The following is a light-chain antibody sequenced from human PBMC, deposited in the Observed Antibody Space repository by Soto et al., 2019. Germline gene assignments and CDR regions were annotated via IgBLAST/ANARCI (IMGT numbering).Light chain of an antibody. CDR2: EAS. CDR3: QQYTGPPTT. CDR1: QSLGSN. V-gene: IGKV3-15*01. Sequence: VVMTQSPATLYLFPGERAVLSCRASQSLGSNLAWYHHKPGQAPRLLLYEASIRATGIPARFSGSGSGTDFTLTITRLEPEDSAVYFCQQYTGPPTTVGPVTRLEIK. J-gene: IGKJ5*01.